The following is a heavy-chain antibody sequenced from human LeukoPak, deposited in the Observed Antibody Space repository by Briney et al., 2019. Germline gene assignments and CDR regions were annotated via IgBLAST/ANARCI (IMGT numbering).Heavy chain of an antibody. Sequence: PSETLSLTCTVSGGSISGSYWSWIRQPPGKGLDWIGYIYYSGSTNYNPSLQSRVTISVDTSKNQFSLKLSSVTAADTVVYYCARSYDYVWGSYRPNWFDPWGQGTLVTVSS. D-gene: IGHD3-16*02. CDR2: IYYSGST. V-gene: IGHV4-59*01. CDR3: ARSYDYVWGSYRPNWFDP. J-gene: IGHJ5*02. CDR1: GGSISGSY.